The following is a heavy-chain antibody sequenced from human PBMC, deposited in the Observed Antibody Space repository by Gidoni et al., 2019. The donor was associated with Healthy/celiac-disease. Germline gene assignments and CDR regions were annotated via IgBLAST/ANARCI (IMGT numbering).Heavy chain of an antibody. D-gene: IGHD6-13*01. CDR2: FDPEDGET. CDR1: GYTLTELS. V-gene: IGHV1-24*01. Sequence: QVQLVQSGAEVKKPGSSVNVSCKVSGYTLTELSMHWVRQSPGQGLEWMGGFDPEDGETIYEQKFQGRGTMTEDTSTDTAYMELSSLRSEDTAVYYCAKSGLAAGFDYWGQGTLVTVSS. J-gene: IGHJ4*02. CDR3: AKSGLAAGFDY.